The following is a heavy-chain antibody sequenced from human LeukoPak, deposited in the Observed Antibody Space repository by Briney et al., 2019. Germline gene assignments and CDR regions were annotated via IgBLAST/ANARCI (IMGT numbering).Heavy chain of an antibody. Sequence: PSETLSLTCTVSGGSINSGGYYWSWIRQTPGQGLEWIGYISGGAYYNPSLQSRVSISVDTSKNHISLKVFSLTAADTALYYCARHVSGSAMMHYFDYWGQGNLVTVSS. V-gene: IGHV4-39*01. J-gene: IGHJ4*02. D-gene: IGHD5-18*01. CDR3: ARHVSGSAMMHYFDY. CDR1: GGSINSGGYY. CDR2: ISGGA.